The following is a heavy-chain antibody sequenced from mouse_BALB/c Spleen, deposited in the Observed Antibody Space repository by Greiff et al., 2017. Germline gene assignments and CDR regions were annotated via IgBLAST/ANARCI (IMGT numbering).Heavy chain of an antibody. Sequence: EVKVVESGGGLVKPGGSLKLSCAASGFTFSSYAMSWVRQTPEKRLEWVATISSGGSYTYYPDSVKGRFTISRDNAKNTLYLQMSSLRSEDTAMYYCARVYPYAMDYWGQGTSVTVSS. CDR2: ISSGGSYT. CDR3: ARVYPYAMDY. CDR1: GFTFSSYA. D-gene: IGHD2-1*01. J-gene: IGHJ4*01. V-gene: IGHV5-9-3*01.